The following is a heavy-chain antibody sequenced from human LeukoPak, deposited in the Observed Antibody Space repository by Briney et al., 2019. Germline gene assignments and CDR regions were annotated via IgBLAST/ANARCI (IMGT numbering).Heavy chain of an antibody. D-gene: IGHD3-22*01. CDR2: IYYSGST. Sequence: PSETLSLTCTVSGGSISSGGYYWSWIRQHPGKGLEWIGYIYYSGSTYYNPSLKSRVTISVDTSKNQFSLKLSSVTAADTAVYYCARGSDYYDSSADLPCLDYWGQGTLVAVSS. CDR3: ARGSDYYDSSADLPCLDY. J-gene: IGHJ4*02. CDR1: GGSISSGGYY. V-gene: IGHV4-31*03.